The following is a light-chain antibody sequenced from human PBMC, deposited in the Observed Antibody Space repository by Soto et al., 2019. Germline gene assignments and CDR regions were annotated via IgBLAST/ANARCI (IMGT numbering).Light chain of an antibody. CDR3: KQYGSATQT. V-gene: IGKV3-20*01. J-gene: IGKJ1*01. Sequence: EIVLTQSPGTLSLSPGERATLSCRASQSVSSSYLAWYQQKPGQAPRLLIYGASSRATGIPDRFSGSGSGTDFTLTISTLEPEDFAVYYCKQYGSATQTFGQGTKVDIQ. CDR2: GAS. CDR1: QSVSSSY.